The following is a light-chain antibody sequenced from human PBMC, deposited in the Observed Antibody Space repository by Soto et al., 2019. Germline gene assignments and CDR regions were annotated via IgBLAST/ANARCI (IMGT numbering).Light chain of an antibody. CDR2: GAS. CDR1: QSVSSGY. J-gene: IGKJ1*01. V-gene: IGKV3-20*01. Sequence: EIALTQSPGTLSLSPGETATLSCRASQSVSSGYLAWYQQKPGQAPRLLIYGASSRATGIPDRFSGGGSGTDFTLTITRLEPEDVAVYYCQEYGTSRSFGQGTKVGI. CDR3: QEYGTSRS.